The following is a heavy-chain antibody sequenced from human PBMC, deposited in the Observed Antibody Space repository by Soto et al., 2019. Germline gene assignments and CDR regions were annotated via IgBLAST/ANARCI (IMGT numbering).Heavy chain of an antibody. J-gene: IGHJ4*02. Sequence: GESLKISCMGSGYSFTSYWIGWVRQMPGKGLEWMGIIYPGDSDTRYSPSFQGQVTISADKSISTAYLQWSSLKASDTAMYYCASVYYYASSGYYSPYYFDYWGKGPLVTVSS. CDR1: GYSFTSYW. CDR2: IYPGDSDT. D-gene: IGHD3-22*01. CDR3: ASVYYYASSGYYSPYYFDY. V-gene: IGHV5-51*01.